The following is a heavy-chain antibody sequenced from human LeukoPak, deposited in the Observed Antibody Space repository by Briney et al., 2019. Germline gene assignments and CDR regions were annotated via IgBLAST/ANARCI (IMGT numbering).Heavy chain of an antibody. Sequence: ASVKVSCKASGYTFTGYYMHWVRQAPGQGLEWMGWINPNSGGTNYAQKFQGRVTMTRDTSISTAYMELSRLRSDDTAVYYCARVVLTPRGWLRRSPYYDYVWGSYRPLSWFDPWGQGTLVTVSS. J-gene: IGHJ5*02. CDR2: INPNSGGT. V-gene: IGHV1-2*02. CDR1: GYTFTGYY. D-gene: IGHD3-16*02. CDR3: ARVVLTPRGWLRRSPYYDYVWGSYRPLSWFDP.